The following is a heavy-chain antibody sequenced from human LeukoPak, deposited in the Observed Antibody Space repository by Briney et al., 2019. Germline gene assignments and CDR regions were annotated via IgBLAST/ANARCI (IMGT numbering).Heavy chain of an antibody. J-gene: IGHJ6*02. Sequence: ASVKVSYKASGYTFTSYAISWVRQAPGQGLEWMGWISAYNGNTNYAQKLQGRVTMTTDTSTTTAYMELRSLGSDDTAVYYCARDYGDPTDYYYYGMDVWGQGTTVTVSS. CDR1: GYTFTSYA. V-gene: IGHV1-18*01. CDR2: ISAYNGNT. D-gene: IGHD4-17*01. CDR3: ARDYGDPTDYYYYGMDV.